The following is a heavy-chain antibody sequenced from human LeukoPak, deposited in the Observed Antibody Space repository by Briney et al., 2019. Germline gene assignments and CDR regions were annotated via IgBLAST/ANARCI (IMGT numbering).Heavy chain of an antibody. CDR3: ARTMGYCSGGSCRMSDY. D-gene: IGHD2-15*01. CDR2: ISAYNGNT. CDR1: GYTFTSYG. Sequence: GASVKVSCKASGYTFTSYGISWVRQAPGQGLEWMGWISAYNGNTNYAQKLQGRVTMTTDTSTSTAYMELRSLRSDDTAVYYCARTMGYCSGGSCRMSDYWGQGTLVTVSS. J-gene: IGHJ4*02. V-gene: IGHV1-18*01.